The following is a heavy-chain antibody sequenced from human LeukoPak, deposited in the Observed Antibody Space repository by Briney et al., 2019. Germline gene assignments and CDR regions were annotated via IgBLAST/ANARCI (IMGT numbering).Heavy chain of an antibody. V-gene: IGHV3-48*03. D-gene: IGHD3-10*02. CDR1: GFTFSSYE. Sequence: QPGGSLRLSCAAFGFTFSSYEMNWVRQAPGKGLEWVSYISSSGSTIYYADSVKGRFTISRDNAKNSLYLRMNSLRAEDTAVYYCAELGITMIGGVWGKGTTVTISS. J-gene: IGHJ6*04. CDR2: ISSSGSTI. CDR3: AELGITMIGGV.